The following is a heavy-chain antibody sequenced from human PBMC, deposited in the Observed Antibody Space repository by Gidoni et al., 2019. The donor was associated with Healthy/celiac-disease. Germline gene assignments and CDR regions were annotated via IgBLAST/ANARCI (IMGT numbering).Heavy chain of an antibody. Sequence: EVQLLESGGGLVQPVGSLRLSCAASGFTFSSYAMRWVRQAPGKGMEWVAAISGSGGSTYYADSVKGRFTISRDNSKNTLYLQMNSLRAEDTAVYYCAKDLGPYDSSGRDYWGQGTLVTVSS. D-gene: IGHD3-22*01. J-gene: IGHJ4*02. V-gene: IGHV3-23*01. CDR1: GFTFSSYA. CDR3: AKDLGPYDSSGRDY. CDR2: ISGSGGST.